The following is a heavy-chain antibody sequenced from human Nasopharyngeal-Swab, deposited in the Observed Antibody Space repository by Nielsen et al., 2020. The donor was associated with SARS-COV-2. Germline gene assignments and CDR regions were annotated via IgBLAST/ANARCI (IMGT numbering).Heavy chain of an antibody. V-gene: IGHV3-73*01. CDR2: IGDKEHNYAT. Sequence: GVSLRLSSAASGFIFSASAIHWVRQASGKGLEWVGRIGDKEHNYATTYGASVQGRFTISRDDSKNTAFLQMDGLKTEDTALYYCTTDFYFDYWGQGALVTVSS. J-gene: IGHJ4*02. CDR3: TTDFYFDY. CDR1: GFIFSASA.